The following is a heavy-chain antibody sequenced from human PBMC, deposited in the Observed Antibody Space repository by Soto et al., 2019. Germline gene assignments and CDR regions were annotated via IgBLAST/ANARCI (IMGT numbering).Heavy chain of an antibody. V-gene: IGHV3-23*01. CDR1: GFTFSSYA. CDR2: INGSGGST. D-gene: IGHD3-10*01. J-gene: IGHJ5*02. CDR3: AKDRGWFGSNWFDP. Sequence: GGSLRLSCAASGFTFSSYAMSWVRQAPGKGLEWVSAINGSGGSTYYADSVKGRFTISRDNSKNTLYLQMNSLRAEDTAVYYCAKDRGWFGSNWFDPWGQGTLVTVSS.